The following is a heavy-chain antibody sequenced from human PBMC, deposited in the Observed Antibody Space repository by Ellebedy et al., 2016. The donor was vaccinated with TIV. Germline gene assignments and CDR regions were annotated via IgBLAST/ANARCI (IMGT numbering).Heavy chain of an antibody. D-gene: IGHD1-26*01. CDR1: GDRVSSNTAT. CDR2: TYYRSKWYN. V-gene: IGHV6-1*01. J-gene: IGHJ4*02. CDR3: ARRGAVGAANTFDY. Sequence: MPSETLSLTCAISGDRVSSNTATRNWIRQSPSRGLEWLGRTYYRSKWYNEYPVAVRGRITINTDTLKNQFSLQVHSVTPEDTAVYFCARRGAVGAANTFDYWGQGTLVTVSS.